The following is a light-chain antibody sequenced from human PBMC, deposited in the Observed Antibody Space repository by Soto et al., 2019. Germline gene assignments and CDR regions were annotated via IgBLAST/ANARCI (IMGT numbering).Light chain of an antibody. CDR2: EVS. Sequence: QSALTQPASVSGSPGQSITISCTGTSSDVGGYNYVSWYQQHPGKAPKLMIYEVSNRPSGVSNRFSASKSSNTASLTISGLQAEDEADYYCTSYTSSSSDVVFVGGTKLTVL. J-gene: IGLJ2*01. CDR1: SSDVGGYNY. CDR3: TSYTSSSSDVV. V-gene: IGLV2-14*01.